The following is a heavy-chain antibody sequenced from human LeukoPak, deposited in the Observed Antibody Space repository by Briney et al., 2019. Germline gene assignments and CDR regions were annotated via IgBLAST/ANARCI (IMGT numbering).Heavy chain of an antibody. Sequence: GGSLRLSCAASGFTFSSYAMSWVRQAPGKGLEWVSAISGSGGSTYYADSVKGRFTISRDNSKNTLYLQMNSLRAEDTAVYYCAKVRLRGFWELLYKSSYFDYWGQGTLVTVSS. CDR3: AKVRLRGFWELLYKSSYFDY. J-gene: IGHJ4*02. CDR2: ISGSGGST. D-gene: IGHD3-10*01. CDR1: GFTFSSYA. V-gene: IGHV3-23*01.